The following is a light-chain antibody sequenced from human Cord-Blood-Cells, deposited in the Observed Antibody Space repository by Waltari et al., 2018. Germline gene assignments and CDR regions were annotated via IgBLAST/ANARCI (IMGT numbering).Light chain of an antibody. J-gene: IGKJ2*01. CDR2: DAS. CDR1: QDISNY. Sequence: NQMRKSTCSLSASAADRGTITCQSSQDISNYVNWYQQQPGKAPKLLIYDASNLETGVPSRFSGRGARTDCTFTISSLQPEDMCTYYCHQYDKGSQYTFGQVTKLEIK. V-gene: IGKV1-33*01. CDR3: HQYDKGSQYT.